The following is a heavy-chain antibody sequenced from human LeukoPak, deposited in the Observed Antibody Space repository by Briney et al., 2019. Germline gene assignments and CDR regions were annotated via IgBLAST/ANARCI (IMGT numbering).Heavy chain of an antibody. CDR3: ARGGFSIDC. V-gene: IGHV3-23*01. Sequence: GGTLRLSCEASGFTFRSYGMSWVRQAPGKGLEWVSVISGSGGKTDYADSVKGRFTISRDNSKNTMYLQINSLRDEDTAVYYCARGGFSIDCWGQGTLVTVSS. CDR2: ISGSGGKT. D-gene: IGHD3-3*01. J-gene: IGHJ4*02. CDR1: GFTFRSYG.